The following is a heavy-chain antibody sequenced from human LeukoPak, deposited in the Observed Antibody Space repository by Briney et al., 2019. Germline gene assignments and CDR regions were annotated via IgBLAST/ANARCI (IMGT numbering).Heavy chain of an antibody. CDR2: ISSSGSTI. J-gene: IGHJ4*02. V-gene: IGHV3-11*01. Sequence: GGSLRLSCAASGFTFSNYYMSWIRQAPGKGLEWVSYISSSGSTIYYADSVKGRFTLSRDSSKNTMFLQMNTLRADDTAMYYCARGSLGSSMSSDCCPLDYWGQGTVVTVSS. CDR3: ARGSLGSSMSSDCCPLDY. D-gene: IGHD2-2*01. CDR1: GFTFSNYY.